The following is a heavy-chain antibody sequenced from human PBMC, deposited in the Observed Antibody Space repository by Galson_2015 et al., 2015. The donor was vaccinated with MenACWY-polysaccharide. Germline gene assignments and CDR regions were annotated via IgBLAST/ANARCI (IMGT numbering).Heavy chain of an antibody. Sequence: SVKVSCKASGYTFSGYHIHWVRQAPGQGLEWMGWIHPNSGGTTFAQKFQGRVTMTRDTSVSTVYMELNSLRSDDTAVYRCGRGGYGTGSGSCWGQGTLVTVSS. CDR2: IHPNSGGT. CDR3: GRGGYGTGSGSC. CDR1: GYTFSGYH. D-gene: IGHD3-10*01. J-gene: IGHJ4*02. V-gene: IGHV1-2*02.